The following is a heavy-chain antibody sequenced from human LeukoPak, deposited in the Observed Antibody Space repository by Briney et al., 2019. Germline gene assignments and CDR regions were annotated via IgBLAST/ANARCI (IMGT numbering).Heavy chain of an antibody. CDR3: ARNRGYSSGWYSLTY. J-gene: IGHJ4*02. CDR2: ISTYKGNT. D-gene: IGHD6-13*01. Sequence: ASVKVSCKASGYTFTNYGINWVRQAPGQGLEWMGWISTYKGNTNYAQKLRGRVTMTTDTSTSTAYMELRSLRSDDTAVYYCARNRGYSSGWYSLTYWGQGTLVTVSS. CDR1: GYTFTNYG. V-gene: IGHV1-18*01.